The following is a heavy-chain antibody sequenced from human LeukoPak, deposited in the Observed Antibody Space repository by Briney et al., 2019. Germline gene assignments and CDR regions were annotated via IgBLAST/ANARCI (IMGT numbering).Heavy chain of an antibody. CDR2: IYSGGST. CDR3: ARGGYYYDSSGPIGY. V-gene: IGHV3-53*01. CDR1: GFTVSSNY. J-gene: IGHJ4*02. Sequence: GGSLRLSCAASGFTVSSNYMSWVRQAPGKGLEWVSVIYSGGSTYYADSVKGRFTISRDNAKNTLYLQMNSLRAEDTAVYYCARGGYYYDSSGPIGYWGQGTLVTVSS. D-gene: IGHD3-22*01.